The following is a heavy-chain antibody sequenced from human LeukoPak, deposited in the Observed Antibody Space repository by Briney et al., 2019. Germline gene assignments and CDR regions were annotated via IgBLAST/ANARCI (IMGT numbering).Heavy chain of an antibody. V-gene: IGHV1-8*01. J-gene: IGHJ5*02. CDR3: ARQAATGAWLDP. CDR1: GYTFTSYD. D-gene: IGHD6-25*01. CDR2: MNPNGGNT. Sequence: ASVKVSCKASGYTFTSYDINWVRQATGQGLEWMGWMNPNGGNTGYAQKFQGRVTMTRNTSISTAYMELSSLTSDDTAVYYCARQAATGAWLDPWGQGTLVTVSS.